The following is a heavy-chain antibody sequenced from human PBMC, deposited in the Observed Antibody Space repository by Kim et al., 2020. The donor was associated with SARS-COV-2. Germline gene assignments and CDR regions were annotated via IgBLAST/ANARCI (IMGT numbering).Heavy chain of an antibody. D-gene: IGHD3-10*01. CDR3: ASTDMVRGVMYGY. CDR1: GGSISSSSYY. Sequence: SETLSLTCTVSGGSISSSSYYWGWIRQPPGKGLEWIGSIYYSGSTYYNPSLKSRVTISVDTSKNQFSLKLSSVTAADTAVYYCASTDMVRGVMYGYWGQGTLVTVSS. CDR2: IYYSGST. J-gene: IGHJ4*02. V-gene: IGHV4-39*01.